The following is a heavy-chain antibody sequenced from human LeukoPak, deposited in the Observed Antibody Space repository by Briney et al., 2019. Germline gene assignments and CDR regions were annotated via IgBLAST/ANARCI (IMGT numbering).Heavy chain of an antibody. D-gene: IGHD3/OR15-3a*01. Sequence: GAPVKVSCKASGYTFTSYGISWVRQAPGQGLEWMGWISAYNGNTNYAQKLQGRVTMTTDTSTSTAYMELRSLRSDDTAVYYCARTPPGLLDFWTGENDYWGQGTLVTVSS. V-gene: IGHV1-18*01. J-gene: IGHJ4*02. CDR2: ISAYNGNT. CDR3: ARTPPGLLDFWTGENDY. CDR1: GYTFTSYG.